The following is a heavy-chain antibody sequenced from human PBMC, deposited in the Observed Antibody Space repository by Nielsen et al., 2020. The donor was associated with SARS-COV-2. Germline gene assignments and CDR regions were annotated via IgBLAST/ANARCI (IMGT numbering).Heavy chain of an antibody. CDR3: ARPIAVTGTILFREYYFDY. CDR1: GYSFTTYW. V-gene: IGHV5-51*01. CDR2: IYPGDSDT. J-gene: IGHJ4*02. D-gene: IGHD6-19*01. Sequence: GESLKISCKGSGYSFTTYWIGWVRQMPGKGLEWMGIIYPGDSDTRYSPSFQGQVTISVDKSISTAYLQWSSLKASDTAIYYCARPIAVTGTILFREYYFDYWGQGTLVTVSS.